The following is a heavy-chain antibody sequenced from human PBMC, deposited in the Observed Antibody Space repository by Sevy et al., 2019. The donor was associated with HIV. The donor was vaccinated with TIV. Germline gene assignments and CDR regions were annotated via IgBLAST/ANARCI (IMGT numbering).Heavy chain of an antibody. CDR1: GGSITSLY. J-gene: IGHJ4*02. V-gene: IGHV4-59*08. CDR2: IYYNGHI. Sequence: SETLSLTCTVSGGSITSLYWNWIRQPPGKGLEWVANIYYNGHINYNPSLKSRVTLSLDTSKNQFYLRLSSVTAADTAMYYCAGESAGGRGYSWGQGTLVTVSS. D-gene: IGHD3-10*01. CDR3: AGESAGGRGYS.